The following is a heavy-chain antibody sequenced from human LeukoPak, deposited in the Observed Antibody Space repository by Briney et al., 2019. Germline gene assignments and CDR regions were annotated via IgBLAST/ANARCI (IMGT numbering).Heavy chain of an antibody. CDR2: IYYSGST. Sequence: PSETLSLTCTVSGGSISSYYWSWIRQPPGKGLEWIGYIYYSGSTNYNASLKSRVTISVDTSKNQFSLKLSSVTAADTAVYYCARLKDGSGSLLDSWGQGTLVTVSS. CDR1: GGSISSYY. D-gene: IGHD3-22*01. J-gene: IGHJ4*02. CDR3: ARLKDGSGSLLDS. V-gene: IGHV4-59*08.